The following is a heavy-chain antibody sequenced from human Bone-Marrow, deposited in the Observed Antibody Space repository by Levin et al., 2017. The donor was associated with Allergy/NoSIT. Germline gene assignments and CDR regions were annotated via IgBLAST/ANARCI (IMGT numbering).Heavy chain of an antibody. D-gene: IGHD5-12*01. Sequence: GESLKISCAASRFTFSIYGMQWVRQAPGEGLEWVSFISYDGVNKYYADSVKGRFTISRDNSKSTLYLHMDSLRPDDTAVYYCAKSGFDSYYYMDVWGKGTTVTVSS. J-gene: IGHJ6*03. CDR2: ISYDGVNK. CDR1: RFTFSIYG. V-gene: IGHV3-30*18. CDR3: AKSGFDSYYYMDV.